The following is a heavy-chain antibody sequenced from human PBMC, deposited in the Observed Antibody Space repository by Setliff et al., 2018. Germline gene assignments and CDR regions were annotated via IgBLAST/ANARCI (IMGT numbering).Heavy chain of an antibody. CDR1: GVSIRGFY. J-gene: IGHJ4*02. D-gene: IGHD3-3*01. V-gene: IGHV4-59*03. CDR3: ARGGYNSRSGYSAYYYDY. Sequence: PSETLSLTCTVSGVSIRGFYWTWIRQSPKRGLEWLGYAFHTGKTDYNPSPMSRVIISIDMSRKQFSLKLSPVTAADTAMYFCARGGYNSRSGYSAYYYDYWGQGALVTVSS. CDR2: AFHTGKT.